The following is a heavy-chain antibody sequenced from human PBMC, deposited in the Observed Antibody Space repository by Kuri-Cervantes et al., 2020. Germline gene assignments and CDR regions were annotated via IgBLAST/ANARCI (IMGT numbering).Heavy chain of an antibody. J-gene: IGHJ6*02. V-gene: IGHV1-2*02. Sequence: ASVNVSCKASGYTFTGYYMHWVRQAPGQGLEWMGWSNPNSGGTNYAQKFQGRVTMTRDTSINTAYMELSRLRSDDTPVYYCAKHLSGYYYYGMDVWGQGTTVTVSS. CDR3: AKHLSGYYYYGMDV. D-gene: IGHD6-25*01. CDR1: GYTFTGYY. CDR2: SNPNSGGT.